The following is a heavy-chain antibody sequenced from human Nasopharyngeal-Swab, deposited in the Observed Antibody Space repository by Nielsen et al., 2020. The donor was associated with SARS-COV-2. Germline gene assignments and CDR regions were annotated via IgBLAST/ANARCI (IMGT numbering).Heavy chain of an antibody. CDR3: AREKAVAGIGGYHYYGMDV. Sequence: GGSLRLSCAASGFTVSSNYMSWVRQAPGKGLEWVSVIYSGGSTDYIDSVKGRFTVSRDNSRNTLYLQMNSLRPEDTAVYYCAREKAVAGIGGYHYYGMDVWGQGTTVTVSS. J-gene: IGHJ6*02. CDR2: IYSGGST. CDR1: GFTVSSNY. V-gene: IGHV3-53*05. D-gene: IGHD6-19*01.